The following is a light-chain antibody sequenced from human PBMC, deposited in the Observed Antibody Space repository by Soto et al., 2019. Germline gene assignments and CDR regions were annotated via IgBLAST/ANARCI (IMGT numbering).Light chain of an antibody. CDR1: QSVSSN. V-gene: IGKV3-15*01. J-gene: IGKJ3*01. Sequence: EIVMTQSPVTLSVSPGQRATLSCRASQSVSSNLAWYQQKPGQAPRLLIFGASTRATGIPARFSGSGSGTEFPLTISSLQSEDFAVYYCQQYNNRPPFTFGPGTKVDVK. CDR2: GAS. CDR3: QQYNNRPPFT.